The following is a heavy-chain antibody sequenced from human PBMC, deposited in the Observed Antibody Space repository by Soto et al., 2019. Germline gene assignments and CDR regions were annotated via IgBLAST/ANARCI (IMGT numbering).Heavy chain of an antibody. Sequence: GGSPRIACAAFRFTFEVSAMHCLWQTPGKGLEWVAGINVNSGSVGYADSVRARFTISRDNANNALFLQMDSLRADDTSLYYCAKGRGARAIVSNWFDPWGQGTLGTVPS. V-gene: IGHV3-9*01. D-gene: IGHD1-26*01. J-gene: IGHJ5*01. CDR3: AKGRGARAIVSNWFDP. CDR2: INVNSGSV. CDR1: RFTFEVSA.